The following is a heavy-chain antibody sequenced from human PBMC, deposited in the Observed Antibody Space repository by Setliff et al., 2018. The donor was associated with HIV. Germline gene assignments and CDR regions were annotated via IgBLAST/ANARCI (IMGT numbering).Heavy chain of an antibody. CDR3: ARDSGTNDHFLSPYYGALDF. CDR1: GYPFADHY. D-gene: IGHD3-3*02. Sequence: ASVKVSCKSSGYPFADHYLHWVRQAPGQGLQWMGWINPRSGVTKYAQNFQGRFIMTTDATINTAYMQLERLTSDDTALYYCARDSGTNDHFLSPYYGALDFWGLGTLVTVSS. CDR2: INPRSGVT. J-gene: IGHJ4*02. V-gene: IGHV1-2*02.